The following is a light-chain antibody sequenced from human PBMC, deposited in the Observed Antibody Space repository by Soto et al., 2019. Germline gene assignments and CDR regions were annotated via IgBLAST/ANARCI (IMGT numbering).Light chain of an antibody. J-gene: IGKJ1*01. CDR2: GAS. CDR3: HQYHNWPRT. V-gene: IGKV3D-15*01. CDR1: QGVFSN. Sequence: EIVLTQSPATLSVSPGERATLSCRASQGVFSNLAWYQQKPGQAPRLLIYGASTRASVIPVRFSGRGSGTDFTLTISRLQSEDFAVYFCHQYHNWPRTFGQGTKVDVK.